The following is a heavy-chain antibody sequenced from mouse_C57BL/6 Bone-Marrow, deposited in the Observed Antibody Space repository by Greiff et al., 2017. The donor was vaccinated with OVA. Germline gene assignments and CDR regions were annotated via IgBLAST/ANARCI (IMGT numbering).Heavy chain of an antibody. V-gene: IGHV1-59*01. CDR2: IDPSDSYT. D-gene: IGHD1-1*01. Sequence: VQLQQPGAELVRPGTSVKLSCKASGYTFTSYWMHWVKQRPGQGLAWIGVIDPSDSYTNYNQQFKGKATLTVDTSSSTAYMQLSSLSSEDSSVYYCARYLITTVVAHWYFDVWGTGTTVTVSS. J-gene: IGHJ1*03. CDR1: GYTFTSYW. CDR3: ARYLITTVVAHWYFDV.